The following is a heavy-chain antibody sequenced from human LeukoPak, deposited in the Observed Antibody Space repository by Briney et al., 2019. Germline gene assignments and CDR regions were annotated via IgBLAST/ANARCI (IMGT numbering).Heavy chain of an antibody. CDR1: GYSFTTYW. D-gene: IGHD1-26*01. V-gene: IGHV5-51*01. CDR2: IYLGDSDT. CDR3: ARHGLLWDFDF. J-gene: IGHJ4*02. Sequence: GESLKISCKGSGYSFTTYWIGWVRQMPGKGLEWMGIIYLGDSDTRYSPSFQGQVTISADKSTSTAYLQWSSLKASDTALYYCARHGLLWDFDFWGQGTLVTVSS.